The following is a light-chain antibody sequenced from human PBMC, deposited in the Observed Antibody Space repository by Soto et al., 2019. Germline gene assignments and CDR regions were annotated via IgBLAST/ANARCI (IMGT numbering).Light chain of an antibody. CDR1: SSDVGGYNY. J-gene: IGLJ1*01. CDR3: CSYAGSYTYV. Sequence: QSVLTQPRSVSGSPGQSVTISCTGTSSDVGGYNYVSWYQQHPGKAPKLMIYDVSKRPSGVPDRFSGSESGNTASLTISGLQAEDEADYYRCSYAGSYTYVFGTWTKVTVL. V-gene: IGLV2-11*01. CDR2: DVS.